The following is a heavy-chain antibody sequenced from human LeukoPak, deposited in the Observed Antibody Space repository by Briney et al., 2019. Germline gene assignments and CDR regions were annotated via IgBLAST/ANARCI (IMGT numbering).Heavy chain of an antibody. CDR3: AMPPAAGTYRYFDL. CDR2: INTNTGNP. V-gene: IGHV7-4-1*02. Sequence: ASVTVSCTASGYTFTSYAMNWVRQAPGQGLEWMGWINTNTGNPTYAQGFTGRFVFSLDTSVSTAYLQISSLKAEDTAVYYCAMPPAAGTYRYFDLWGRGTLVTVSS. J-gene: IGHJ2*01. D-gene: IGHD6-13*01. CDR1: GYTFTSYA.